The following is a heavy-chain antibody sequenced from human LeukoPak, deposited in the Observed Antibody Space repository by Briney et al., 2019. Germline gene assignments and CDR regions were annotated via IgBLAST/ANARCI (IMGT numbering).Heavy chain of an antibody. CDR1: GFNFGGYA. V-gene: IGHV3-49*04. D-gene: IGHD3-10*01. J-gene: IGHJ4*02. Sequence: GGPLRLSCTASGFNFGGYAINWVRQAPGQGLEWVGFIRSKALYGTREYAASVEGRFTISRDDSKGIAYLQMNTLKIEDTAVYYCARENVYYYAPDYWGQGTLVTVSS. CDR3: ARENVYYYAPDY. CDR2: IRSKALYGTR.